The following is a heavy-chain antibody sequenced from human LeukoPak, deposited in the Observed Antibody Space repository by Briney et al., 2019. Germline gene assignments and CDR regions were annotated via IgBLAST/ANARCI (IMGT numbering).Heavy chain of an antibody. CDR3: ARDRPHRIAAAGTAHDY. V-gene: IGHV3-21*01. CDR1: GFTFSSYS. Sequence: GGSLRLSCAASGFTFSSYSMNWVRQAPGKGLEWVSSISSSSSYIYYADSVKGRFTISRDNAKNSLYLQMNSLRAEDTAVYYCARDRPHRIAAAGTAHDYWGQATLVTVSS. D-gene: IGHD6-13*01. J-gene: IGHJ4*02. CDR2: ISSSSSYI.